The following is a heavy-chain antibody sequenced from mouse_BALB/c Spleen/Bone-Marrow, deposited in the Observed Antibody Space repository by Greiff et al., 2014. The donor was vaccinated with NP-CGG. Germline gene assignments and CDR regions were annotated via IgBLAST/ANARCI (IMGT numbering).Heavy chain of an antibody. D-gene: IGHD2-4*01. Sequence: NLSITCTVSGFSLTSYGVHWVRQPPGKGLDWLGVIWAGGNTKYNSALMSRLSISKDKYKSQVFLQMNSLQTGDTAMYYYAYRIYYDDPMCAYWGKRTQITVSA. V-gene: IGHV2-9*02. CDR2: IWAGGNT. CDR1: GFSLTSYG. CDR3: AYRIYYDDPMCAY. J-gene: IGHJ3*01.